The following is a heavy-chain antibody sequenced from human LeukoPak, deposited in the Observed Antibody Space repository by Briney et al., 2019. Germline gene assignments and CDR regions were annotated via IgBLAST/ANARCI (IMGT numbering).Heavy chain of an antibody. J-gene: IGHJ5*02. Sequence: GGSLRLSCAASGFTVSSNYMSWVRQAPGRGLDWVSDIYGGGSTNYADSVKGRFTISRDTSRNTIYLQMNSLRVDDTAAYYCAATNWGSFSSWGQGTLVTVSS. D-gene: IGHD7-27*01. CDR1: GFTVSSNY. CDR2: IYGGGST. V-gene: IGHV3-66*01. CDR3: AATNWGSFSS.